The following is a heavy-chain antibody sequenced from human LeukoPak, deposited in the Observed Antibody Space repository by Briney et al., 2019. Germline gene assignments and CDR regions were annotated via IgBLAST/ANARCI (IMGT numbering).Heavy chain of an antibody. D-gene: IGHD3-22*01. CDR3: ARDNKGGYYYDSSGYYHDAFDI. CDR1: GFTFSSYG. V-gene: IGHV3-33*01. Sequence: GGSLRLSCAASGFTFSSYGMHWVRQAPGKGLEWVAVIWYDGSNKYYADSVKGRFTISRDNSKNTLYLQMNSLRAEDTAVYYCARDNKGGYYYDSSGYYHDAFDIWGQGTMVTVSS. CDR2: IWYDGSNK. J-gene: IGHJ3*02.